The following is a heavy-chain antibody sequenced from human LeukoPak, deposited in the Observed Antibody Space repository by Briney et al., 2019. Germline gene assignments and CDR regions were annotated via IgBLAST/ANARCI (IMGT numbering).Heavy chain of an antibody. CDR1: GGSISSGGYY. CDR3: ARGYGSGSSRLRTWFDP. D-gene: IGHD3-10*01. Sequence: PSETLSLTCTVSGGSISSGGYYWSWIRQHPGKGLEWIGYIYYSGSTYYNPSLKSRVTISVDTSKNQFSLKLSSVTAADTAVYYCARGYGSGSSRLRTWFDPWGQGTLVTVSS. V-gene: IGHV4-31*03. CDR2: IYYSGST. J-gene: IGHJ5*02.